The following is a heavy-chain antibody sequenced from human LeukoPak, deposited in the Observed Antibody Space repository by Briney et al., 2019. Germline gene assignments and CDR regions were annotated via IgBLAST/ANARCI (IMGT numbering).Heavy chain of an antibody. D-gene: IGHD1-26*01. Sequence: GGSLRLSCAASGFTFDDYGMSWVRQAPGKGLEWVSGINWNGGSIGYADSVKGRFTISRDNAKNSLYLQMNSLRAEDTALYYCARVYSGSTEGAFDIWGQGTMVTVSS. CDR3: ARVYSGSTEGAFDI. V-gene: IGHV3-20*04. CDR2: INWNGGSI. J-gene: IGHJ3*02. CDR1: GFTFDDYG.